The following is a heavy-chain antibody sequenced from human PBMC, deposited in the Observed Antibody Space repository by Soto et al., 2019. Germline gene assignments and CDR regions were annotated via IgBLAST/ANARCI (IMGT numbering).Heavy chain of an antibody. V-gene: IGHV3-30*19. CDR2: TSYDGSNK. Sequence: QVQLVESGGGVVQPGTSLRLSCVGSGFTFRSYVIHWVRQAPGKGLEWVALTSYDGSNKYYDDSVKGRFTISRDNSRNTVVLQMDILRLEDTALNYCARWGTTGGFDVWGQGTLVSVSS. J-gene: IGHJ4*02. D-gene: IGHD3-16*01. CDR3: ARWGTTGGFDV. CDR1: GFTFRSYV.